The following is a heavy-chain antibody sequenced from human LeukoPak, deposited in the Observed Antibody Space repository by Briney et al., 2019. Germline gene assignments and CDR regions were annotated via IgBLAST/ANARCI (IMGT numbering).Heavy chain of an antibody. CDR1: GFTFSSYG. Sequence: GGSLRLSCAASGFTFSSYGMHWVRQAPGKGLEWVAVISYDGSNKYYADSVKGRFTISRDNSKNTLYLQMNSLRAEDTAVYYCALGRDGYNSDDWGQGTLVTVSS. V-gene: IGHV3-30*03. CDR2: ISYDGSNK. J-gene: IGHJ4*02. CDR3: ALGRDGYNSDD. D-gene: IGHD5-24*01.